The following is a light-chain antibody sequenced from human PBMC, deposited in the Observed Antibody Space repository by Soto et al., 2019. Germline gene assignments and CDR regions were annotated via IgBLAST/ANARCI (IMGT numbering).Light chain of an antibody. V-gene: IGKV1-5*01. J-gene: IGKJ1*01. CDR1: QSISSW. Sequence: DIQITQSAAIPAASVGDRVTITCRASQSISSWLAWYQQKPGKAPKLPIYAAYSLQSGVPSRFSGSGSGTDFTLTVSSLQPEEFATYYCHQYNRYSGTFGQGSKV. CDR2: AAY. CDR3: HQYNRYSGT.